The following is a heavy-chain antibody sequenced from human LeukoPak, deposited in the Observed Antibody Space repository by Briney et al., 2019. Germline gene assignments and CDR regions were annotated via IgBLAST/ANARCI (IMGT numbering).Heavy chain of an antibody. J-gene: IGHJ6*03. CDR3: ASAGATGYYYYMDV. Sequence: SETLSLTCTVSGGSISSYYWSWIRQPPGKGLEWIGYIYYSGSTNYNPSLKSRVTISVDTSKNQFSLELSSVTAADTAVYYCASAGATGYYYYMDVWGKGTTVTVSS. CDR2: IYYSGST. CDR1: GGSISSYY. V-gene: IGHV4-59*01. D-gene: IGHD5-12*01.